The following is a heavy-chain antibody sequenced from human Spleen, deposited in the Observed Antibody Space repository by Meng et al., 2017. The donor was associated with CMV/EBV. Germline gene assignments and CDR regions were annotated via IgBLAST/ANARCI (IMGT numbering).Heavy chain of an antibody. D-gene: IGHD3-22*01. V-gene: IGHV3-15*01. CDR2: IKSKTDGGTT. CDR1: GFTFSNAW. CDR3: STDNYYDSSGYYYALDV. Sequence: GESLKISCAASGFTFSNAWMSWVRQAPGKGLEWVGRIKSKTDGGTTDYAAPVQGRFTISRDDSKNMLHLQMNSLKTEDTAVYFCSTDNYYDSSGYYYALDVWGQGTTVTVSS. J-gene: IGHJ6*02.